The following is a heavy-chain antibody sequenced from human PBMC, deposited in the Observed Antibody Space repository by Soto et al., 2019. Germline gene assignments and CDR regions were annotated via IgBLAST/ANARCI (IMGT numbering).Heavy chain of an antibody. CDR1: GFVFDHYA. Sequence: GGSLRLSCTGSGFVFDHYAMNWFRQAPGKGLEWVGFVRRAAYGGTPEYAASVRGRFSISRDDSRSIAYLEINSLKTEDTGTYYCTRDYGDNSHFDSWGQGTLVTVS. V-gene: IGHV3-49*03. D-gene: IGHD4-17*01. CDR2: VRRAAYGGTP. J-gene: IGHJ4*02. CDR3: TRDYGDNSHFDS.